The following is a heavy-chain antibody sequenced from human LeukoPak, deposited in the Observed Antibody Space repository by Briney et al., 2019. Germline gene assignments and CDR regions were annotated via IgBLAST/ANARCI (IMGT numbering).Heavy chain of an antibody. J-gene: IGHJ5*02. Sequence: PSETLSLTCTVSGGSISSSSYYWGWIRQPPGKGLEWIGSIYYSGSTYYNPSLKSRVTISVDTSKNQFSLKLSSVTAADTAVYYCAREANDTFYYGSGSYWFDPWGQGTLVTVSS. D-gene: IGHD3-10*01. V-gene: IGHV4-39*07. CDR2: IYYSGST. CDR3: AREANDTFYYGSGSYWFDP. CDR1: GGSISSSSYY.